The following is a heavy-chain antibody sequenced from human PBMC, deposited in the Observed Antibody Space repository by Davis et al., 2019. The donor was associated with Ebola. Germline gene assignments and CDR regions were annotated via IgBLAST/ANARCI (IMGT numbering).Heavy chain of an antibody. J-gene: IGHJ4*02. CDR1: GYRFSSFW. V-gene: IGHV5-51*01. D-gene: IGHD1-20*01. CDR3: ASLGITGKIDY. Sequence: KVSCKGSGYRFSSFWIGWVRQMPGKGLEWMGIIYPGDSDTRYSPSFQGQVTISADKSISTAYLQWSSLKASDTAMYYCASLGITGKIDYWGQGTLVTVSS. CDR2: IYPGDSDT.